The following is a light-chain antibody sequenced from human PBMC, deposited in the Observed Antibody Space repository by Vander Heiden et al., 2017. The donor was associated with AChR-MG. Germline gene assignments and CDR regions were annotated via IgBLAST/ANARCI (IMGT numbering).Light chain of an antibody. Sequence: VLTQPPSVSGAPGQRVTTSCTGNTSNIGAGYDVHWYQLLPGTAPKLLIFGNSNRPSGVPDRFSGSKSGTSASLAITGLQAQDEADYYCQSYDSTLSGYWVFGGGTKLTVL. J-gene: IGLJ3*02. CDR1: TSNIGAGYD. V-gene: IGLV1-40*01. CDR2: GNS. CDR3: QSYDSTLSGYWV.